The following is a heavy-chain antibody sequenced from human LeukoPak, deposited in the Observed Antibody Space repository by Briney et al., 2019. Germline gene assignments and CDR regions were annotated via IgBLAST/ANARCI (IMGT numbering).Heavy chain of an antibody. CDR2: ISWNSGSI. CDR1: GFTFDDYA. CDR3: ARDGGVEDGVDY. V-gene: IGHV3-9*01. J-gene: IGHJ4*02. D-gene: IGHD3-16*01. Sequence: GGSLRLSCAASGFTFDDYAMHWVRQAPGKGLEWVSGISWNSGSIGYADSVKGRFTISRDNAKNSLYLQMNSLRAEDTAVYYCARDGGVEDGVDYWGQGTLVTVSS.